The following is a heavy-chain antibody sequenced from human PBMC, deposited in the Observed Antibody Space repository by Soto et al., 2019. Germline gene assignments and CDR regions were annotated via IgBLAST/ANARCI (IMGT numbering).Heavy chain of an antibody. D-gene: IGHD3-22*01. J-gene: IGHJ4*02. CDR3: AIHIDYYDSSGYYRDY. Sequence: EVQLVESGGGLVKPGGSLRLSCAASGFTFSSYSMNWVRQAPGKGLEWVSSISSSSSYIYYADSVKGRFTISRDKAKNSLYLQMNSLRAEDTAVYYCAIHIDYYDSSGYYRDYCGQGTLVTVSS. V-gene: IGHV3-21*01. CDR1: GFTFSSYS. CDR2: ISSSSSYI.